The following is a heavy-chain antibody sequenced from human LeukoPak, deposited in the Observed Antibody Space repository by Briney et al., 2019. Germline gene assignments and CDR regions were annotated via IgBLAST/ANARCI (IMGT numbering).Heavy chain of an antibody. Sequence: SDTLSLTCTVSGGSISSSSYYWGWIRQPPGKGLEWIGSIDYSGSTYYNPSLKSRVTISVDTSKNQFSLKLSSVTAADTAVYYCASPHVLKVRGVTNVYFDYWGQGTLVTVSS. CDR3: ASPHVLKVRGVTNVYFDY. J-gene: IGHJ4*02. CDR2: IDYSGST. D-gene: IGHD3-10*01. CDR1: GGSISSSSYY. V-gene: IGHV4-39*01.